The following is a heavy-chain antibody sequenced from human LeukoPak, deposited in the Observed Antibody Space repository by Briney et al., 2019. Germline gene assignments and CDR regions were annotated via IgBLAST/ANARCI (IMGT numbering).Heavy chain of an antibody. CDR2: SYHSGST. J-gene: IGHJ6*03. D-gene: IGHD3-10*01. Sequence: IPSETLSLTCAVSGVSISSSNWWSWVRQPAGKGLEWIGESYHSGSTNYNPSLKSRVTISVDTSKNQFSLKLSSVTAADTAVYYCARRGHYYYYYYMDVWGKGTTVTVSS. V-gene: IGHV4-4*02. CDR1: GVSISSSNW. CDR3: ARRGHYYYYYYMDV.